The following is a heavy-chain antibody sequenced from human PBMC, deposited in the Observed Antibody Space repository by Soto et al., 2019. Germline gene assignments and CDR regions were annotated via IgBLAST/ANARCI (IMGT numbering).Heavy chain of an antibody. CDR1: GFTFTTYV. Sequence: EVPLLESGGGLVQPGGSLRLSCTASGFTFTTYVMSWVRQAPGKGLERVSGITGSGGDTYYADSVKGRFTISRDNSKNTLYLQMNSLRAEDTAVYYCAKSGGNAYNYRVDYWGQGTLVTVSS. D-gene: IGHD3-16*01. V-gene: IGHV3-23*01. CDR3: AKSGGNAYNYRVDY. CDR2: ITGSGGDT. J-gene: IGHJ4*02.